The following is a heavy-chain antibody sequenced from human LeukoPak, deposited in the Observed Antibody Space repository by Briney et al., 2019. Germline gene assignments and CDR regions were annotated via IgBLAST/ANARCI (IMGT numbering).Heavy chain of an antibody. V-gene: IGHV3-23*01. CDR3: AKDWANYDFWSGYTFDY. D-gene: IGHD3-3*01. CDR1: GFTFSNYA. CDR2: VSGGGGGT. Sequence: GGSLRLSCAASGFTFSNYAMNWVRQAPGKGLEWVSTVSGGGGGTYYADSVKGRFTISRDNSKNTLYLQMNSLRAEDTAVYYCAKDWANYDFWSGYTFDYWGQGTLVTVSS. J-gene: IGHJ4*02.